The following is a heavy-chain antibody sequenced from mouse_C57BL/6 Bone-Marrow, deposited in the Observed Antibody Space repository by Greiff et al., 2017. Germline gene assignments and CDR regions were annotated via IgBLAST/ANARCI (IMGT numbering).Heavy chain of an antibody. Sequence: VQLQQPGAELVKPGASVKLSCKASGYTFTSYWMHWVKQRPGQGLEWIGMIHPKSGSTNYNEKFKSKAPLTVDKSSSTAYMQLSSLTSEDSAVYYCARITTVVATNFDVWGTGTTVTVSS. V-gene: IGHV1-64*01. D-gene: IGHD1-1*01. CDR1: GYTFTSYW. J-gene: IGHJ1*03. CDR3: ARITTVVATNFDV. CDR2: IHPKSGST.